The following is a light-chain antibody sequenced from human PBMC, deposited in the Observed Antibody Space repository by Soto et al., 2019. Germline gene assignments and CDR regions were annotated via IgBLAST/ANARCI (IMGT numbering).Light chain of an antibody. Sequence: EIVLTQFPATLSLSPGERATLSCRASQSVSSSSLAWYQQKRGQAPRLLIHGASSRATGIPDRFSGSGSGTDFTLTSSRLEPEDFAVYYCQQYGSSPRTFGQGTKVDIK. CDR1: QSVSSSS. CDR2: GAS. J-gene: IGKJ1*01. V-gene: IGKV3-20*01. CDR3: QQYGSSPRT.